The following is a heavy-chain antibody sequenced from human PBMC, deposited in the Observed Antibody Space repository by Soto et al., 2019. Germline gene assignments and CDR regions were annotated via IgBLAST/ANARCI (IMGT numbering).Heavy chain of an antibody. J-gene: IGHJ5*01. CDR3: AKDWGSSGWFNWFDS. Sequence: QVQLVESGGGVVQPGTSLRLSCVVSGFTLSNTGVHWVRQALGKGLEWVAMISHDGFSQHYVDSVRGRFTISRDNSKNTLYLQMDSLRPEDTSVYYCAKDWGSSGWFNWFDSWGQGTLVIVSS. CDR2: ISHDGFSQ. D-gene: IGHD6-13*01. V-gene: IGHV3-30*18. CDR1: GFTLSNTG.